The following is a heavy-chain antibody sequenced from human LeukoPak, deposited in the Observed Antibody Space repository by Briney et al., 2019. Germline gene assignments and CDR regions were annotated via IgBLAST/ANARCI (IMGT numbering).Heavy chain of an antibody. CDR2: INHSGST. CDR3: ARLPPKRGYSYGTDAFDI. CDR1: GGSFSGYY. Sequence: SETLSLTCAVYGGSFSGYYWSWIRQPSGKGLEWIGEINHSGSTNHNPSLKSRVTISVDTSKNQFSLKLSSVTAADTAVYYCARLPPKRGYSYGTDAFDIWGQGTMVTVSS. V-gene: IGHV4-34*01. D-gene: IGHD5-18*01. J-gene: IGHJ3*02.